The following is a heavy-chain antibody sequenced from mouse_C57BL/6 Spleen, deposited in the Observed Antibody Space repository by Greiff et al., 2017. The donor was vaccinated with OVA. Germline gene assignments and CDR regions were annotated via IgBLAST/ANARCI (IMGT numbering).Heavy chain of an antibody. D-gene: IGHD2-4*01. J-gene: IGHJ4*01. Sequence: QVQLQQSGPELVKPGASVKISCKASGYAFSSSWMNWVKQRPGKGLEWIGRIYPGDGDTNYNGKFKGKATLTADKSSSTAYMQLSSLTSEDSAVYFCARCYYDYDSDYYAMDYWGQGSSVTVSS. CDR2: IYPGDGDT. V-gene: IGHV1-82*01. CDR3: ARCYYDYDSDYYAMDY. CDR1: GYAFSSSW.